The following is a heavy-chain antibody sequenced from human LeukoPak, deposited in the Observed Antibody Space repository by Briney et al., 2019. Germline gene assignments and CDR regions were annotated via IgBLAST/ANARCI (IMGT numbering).Heavy chain of an antibody. J-gene: IGHJ4*02. CDR1: GGSISSYY. CDR2: IYTSGST. Sequence: PSETLSLTCTVSGGSISSYYWSWIRQPAGKGLEWIGRIYTSGSTNYNPSLKSRVTISVDTSKNQFSLRLSSVTAADTAVYFCARIAVSGYSSSWYDYWGQGTLVTVSS. D-gene: IGHD6-13*01. CDR3: ARIAVSGYSSSWYDY. V-gene: IGHV4-4*07.